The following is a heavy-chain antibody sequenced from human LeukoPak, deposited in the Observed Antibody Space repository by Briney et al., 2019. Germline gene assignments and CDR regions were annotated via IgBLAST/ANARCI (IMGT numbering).Heavy chain of an antibody. D-gene: IGHD4-17*01. CDR1: GYTFTGYY. V-gene: IGHV1-2*02. J-gene: IGHJ1*01. Sequence: ASVKVSCKASGYTFTGYYMHWVRQAPGQGLEWMGWINPNSGGTNYAQKFQGRVTMTRDTSISTAYMELSRLRSDDTAVYYCARVATVSYARRYFQHWGQGTLVTVST. CDR2: INPNSGGT. CDR3: ARVATVSYARRYFQH.